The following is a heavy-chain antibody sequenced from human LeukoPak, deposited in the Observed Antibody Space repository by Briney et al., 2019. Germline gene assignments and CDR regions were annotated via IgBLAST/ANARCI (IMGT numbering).Heavy chain of an antibody. V-gene: IGHV3-30*02. CDR1: GFAFNVFG. CDR2: IKSDGVFT. J-gene: IGHJ4*02. Sequence: GGSLRLSCEGSGFAFNVFGIHWIRQAPGKGLEWVAFIKSDGVFTNYAEAVKGRFTISRDNSDNTVFLQMESVRPDDTAVYYCARKLMSSRRFEYWGQGTLVTVSS. D-gene: IGHD2-8*01. CDR3: ARKLMSSRRFEY.